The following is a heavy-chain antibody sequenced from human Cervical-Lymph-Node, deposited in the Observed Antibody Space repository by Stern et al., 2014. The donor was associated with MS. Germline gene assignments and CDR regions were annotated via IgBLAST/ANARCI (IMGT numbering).Heavy chain of an antibody. CDR2: ISHDENEK. J-gene: IGHJ4*02. Sequence: VQLVESGGGAIQPGKSLRLSCAASGFTFRNYAMHWVRQAPGKGLEWVAVISHDENEKYYADSLRGRFTISRDNPRNTLYLQMNSLGADDTAVYYCAREGEKASTTAFDSWGQGTLVTVS. CDR3: AREGEKASTTAFDS. V-gene: IGHV3-30*01. CDR1: GFTFRNYA. D-gene: IGHD3-16*01.